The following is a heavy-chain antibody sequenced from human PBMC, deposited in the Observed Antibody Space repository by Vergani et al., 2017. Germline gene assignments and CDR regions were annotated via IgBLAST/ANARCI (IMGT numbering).Heavy chain of an antibody. CDR2: IYPADSDT. J-gene: IGHJ4*02. V-gene: IGHV5-51*01. Sequence: EVELVQSGPEMRKPGESLKISCKGSEYSFGNYWMGWVRQMPGKGLEWMGTIYPADSDTRYSPSFQGQVTISADKSISTAFLQWDSLKASDTALYYCARHTTYTDSWGQGTLVTVSS. CDR1: EYSFGNYW. D-gene: IGHD1-1*01. CDR3: ARHTTYTDS.